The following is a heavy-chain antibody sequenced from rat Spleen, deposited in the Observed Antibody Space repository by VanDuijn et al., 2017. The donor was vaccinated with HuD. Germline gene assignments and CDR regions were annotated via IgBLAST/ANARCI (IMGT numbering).Heavy chain of an antibody. CDR2: IIYDGSST. Sequence: EVQLVESGGGLVQPGRSLKLSCAASGFTFSNYDMAWVRQAPTKGLEWVATIIYDGSSTYYRDYVMGRFTISRDNAKSTLNLQMDSLRTEDTATYYCASHAPPIYYYDGTYVMDAWGQGASVTVSS. J-gene: IGHJ4*01. CDR1: GFTFSNYD. V-gene: IGHV5-29*01. D-gene: IGHD1-12*02. CDR3: ASHAPPIYYYDGTYVMDA.